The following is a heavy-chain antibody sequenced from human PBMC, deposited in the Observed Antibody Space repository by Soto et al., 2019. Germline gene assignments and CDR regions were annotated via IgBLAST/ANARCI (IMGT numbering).Heavy chain of an antibody. CDR3: ARGAYYDFWSGYYTVPAGYYYYGMDV. Sequence: SETLSLTXTVSGGSISSGGYYWSWIRQHPGKGLEWIGYIYYSGSTYYNPSLKSRVTISVDTSKNQFSLKLSSVTAADTAVYYCARGAYYDFWSGYYTVPAGYYYYGMDVWGQGTTVTVSS. J-gene: IGHJ6*02. V-gene: IGHV4-31*02. CDR1: GGSISSGGYY. D-gene: IGHD3-3*01. CDR2: IYYSGST.